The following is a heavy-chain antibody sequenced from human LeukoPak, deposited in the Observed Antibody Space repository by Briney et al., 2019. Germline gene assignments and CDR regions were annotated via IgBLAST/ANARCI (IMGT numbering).Heavy chain of an antibody. CDR3: ARDHNYASDN. J-gene: IGHJ4*02. CDR1: GFPFIEYS. V-gene: IGHV3-48*01. Sequence: GGSLRLSCTASGFPFIEYSMNWVRQAPGKGLEWISYIWFDSGNTKYADSVRGRFTISPDKAKNSLYLQMNSLRAEDTAVYYCARDHNYASDNWGQGTLVSVAS. D-gene: IGHD1-1*01. CDR2: IWFDSGNT.